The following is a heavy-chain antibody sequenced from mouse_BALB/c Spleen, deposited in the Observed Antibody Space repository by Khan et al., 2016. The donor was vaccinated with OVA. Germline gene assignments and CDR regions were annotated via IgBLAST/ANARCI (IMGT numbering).Heavy chain of an antibody. CDR3: ARSAI. CDR1: GFTISSYG. Sequence: EVMLVESGGGIVQPGGSLKRSCAASGFTISSYGMSSVRQTPDKRLELVATIDSNGGSTDYHDSVQRRFTISGDNAKNALYLQMRSLKSEDTAMYYCARSAIWGQGTTLTVSS. CDR2: IDSNGGST. V-gene: IGHV5-6-3*01. J-gene: IGHJ2*01.